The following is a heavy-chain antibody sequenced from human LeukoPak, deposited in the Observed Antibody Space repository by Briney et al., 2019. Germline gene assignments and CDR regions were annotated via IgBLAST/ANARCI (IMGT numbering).Heavy chain of an antibody. CDR1: GFTFSSYA. J-gene: IGHJ3*02. Sequence: GRSLRLSCAASGFTFSSYAMHWVRQAPGKGLEWVAVISYDGSSKYYADSVKGRFTISRDNSENTLYLQMNSLRAEDTAVYYCARDRGITGTTAAFDIWGQGTMVTVSS. D-gene: IGHD1-20*01. CDR2: ISYDGSSK. CDR3: ARDRGITGTTAAFDI. V-gene: IGHV3-30-3*01.